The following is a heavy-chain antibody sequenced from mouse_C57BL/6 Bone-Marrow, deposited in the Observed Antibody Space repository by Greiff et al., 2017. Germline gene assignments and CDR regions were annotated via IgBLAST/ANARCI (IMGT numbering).Heavy chain of an antibody. J-gene: IGHJ3*01. V-gene: IGHV5-12*01. Sequence: EVKLVESGGGLVQPGGSLKLSCAASGFTFSDYYMYWVRQTPEKRLEWVAYISNGGGSTYYPDTVKGRFTISRDNAKTTLYLQMGRLKSEDTAMYYCARHLSYWGQGTLVTVSA. CDR2: ISNGGGST. CDR1: GFTFSDYY. CDR3: ARHLSY.